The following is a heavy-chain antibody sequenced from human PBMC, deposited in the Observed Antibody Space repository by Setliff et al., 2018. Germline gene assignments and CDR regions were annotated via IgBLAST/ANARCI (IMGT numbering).Heavy chain of an antibody. CDR2: IRHDGSNE. D-gene: IGHD6-13*01. V-gene: IGHV3-30*02. CDR3: VRERSGYSSNWYTLDAFDI. Sequence: GGSLRLSCAASGFTSSMYGVHWVRQAPGKGLEWVAYIRHDGSNENYADSVKGRFTISRDNSRNTLFLQMNSLRAEDTGVYYCVRERSGYSSNWYTLDAFDIWGQGTMVTVSS. CDR1: GFTSSMYG. J-gene: IGHJ3*02.